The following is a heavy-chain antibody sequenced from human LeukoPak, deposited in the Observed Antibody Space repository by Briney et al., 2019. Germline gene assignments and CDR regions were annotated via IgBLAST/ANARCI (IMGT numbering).Heavy chain of an antibody. D-gene: IGHD5-18*01. CDR3: ASSGYSYGDAFDY. Sequence: SETLSLTCTVSGGSISSSSYYWGWIRQPPGKGLEWIGSIYHSGSTYYNPSLKSRVTISVDTSKNQFSLKLSSVTAADTAVYYCASSGYSYGDAFDYWGQGTLVTVSS. CDR2: IYHSGST. J-gene: IGHJ4*02. V-gene: IGHV4-39*07. CDR1: GGSISSSSYY.